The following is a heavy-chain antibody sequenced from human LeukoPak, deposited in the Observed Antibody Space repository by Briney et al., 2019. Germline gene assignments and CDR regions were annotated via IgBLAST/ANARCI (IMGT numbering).Heavy chain of an antibody. V-gene: IGHV3-30*18. J-gene: IGHJ4*02. D-gene: IGHD6-13*01. Sequence: QSGGSLRLSCAASGFTLSSYGMHWVRQAPGKGLEWVAVISYDGSNKYYADSVKGRFTISRDNSKNTLYLQMNSLRAEDTAVYYCAKDSAAAGTLPDYWGQGTLVTVSS. CDR3: AKDSAAAGTLPDY. CDR1: GFTLSSYG. CDR2: ISYDGSNK.